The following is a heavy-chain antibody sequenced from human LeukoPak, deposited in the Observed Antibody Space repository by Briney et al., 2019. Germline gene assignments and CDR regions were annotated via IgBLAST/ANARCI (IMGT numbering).Heavy chain of an antibody. J-gene: IGHJ4*02. CDR2: ISSSSSYI. Sequence: GGSLRLSCAASGFTFSSYSMNWVRQAPGKGLEWVSSISSSSSYIYYADSVKGRFTISRDNAKNSLYLQMNSLRAEDTAVYYCARPYNWNDVGVFGYWGQGTLVTVSS. CDR3: ARPYNWNDVGVFGY. CDR1: GFTFSSYS. V-gene: IGHV3-21*01. D-gene: IGHD1-1*01.